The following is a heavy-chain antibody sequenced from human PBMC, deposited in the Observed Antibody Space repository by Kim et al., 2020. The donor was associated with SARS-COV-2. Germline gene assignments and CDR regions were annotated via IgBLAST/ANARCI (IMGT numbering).Heavy chain of an antibody. J-gene: IGHJ5*02. V-gene: IGHV3-11*04. CDR2: IIRGGSTI. D-gene: IGHD3-3*01. CDR1: GFTFSASW. CDR3: VRGRSFFEP. Sequence: GGSLRLSCAASGFTFSASWMTWFRQAPGKGLEWVSYIIRGGSTIYYADSVKGRFTISRDNAKNSLYLQMNSLRAEDTAVYYCVRGRSFFEPWGQGNLVTV.